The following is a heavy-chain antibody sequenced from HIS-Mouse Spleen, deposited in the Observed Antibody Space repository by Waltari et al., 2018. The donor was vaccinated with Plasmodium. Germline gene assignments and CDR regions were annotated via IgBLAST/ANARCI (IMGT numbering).Heavy chain of an antibody. V-gene: IGHV1-2*02. CDR1: GYTFTGYY. CDR3: ARVLGYKAAAGTFVEYFQH. Sequence: QVQLVQSGAEVKKPGASVKVSCKASGYTFTGYYMHWVRQAPGQGLEWMGWINPNSGGTNYAQKFQGRVTMTRDTSISTAYMELSRLRTDYTAVYYCARVLGYKAAAGTFVEYFQHWGQGTLVTVSS. D-gene: IGHD6-13*01. CDR2: INPNSGGT. J-gene: IGHJ1*01.